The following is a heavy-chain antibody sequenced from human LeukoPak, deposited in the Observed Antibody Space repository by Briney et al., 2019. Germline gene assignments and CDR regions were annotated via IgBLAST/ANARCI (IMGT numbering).Heavy chain of an antibody. CDR2: INNSGST. V-gene: IGHV4-34*01. D-gene: IGHD2-2*01. CDR1: GGSFSGYY. Sequence: SETLSLTCAVSGGSFSGYYWSWVRQPPGKGLEWIGDINNSGSTNYNPSPKSRVTISVDTSKNQFSLKLSSVTAADTAEYYCARGEGCSSTSCYVDYWGQGTLVTVSS. CDR3: ARGEGCSSTSCYVDY. J-gene: IGHJ4*02.